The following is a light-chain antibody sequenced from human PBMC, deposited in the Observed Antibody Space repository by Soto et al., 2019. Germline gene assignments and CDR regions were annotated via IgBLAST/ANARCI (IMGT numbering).Light chain of an antibody. CDR2: QTS. Sequence: DIQMTQSPSTLSAFVGGRVTITCRASQSISSRLAWYQLKPGKAPKVLIYQTSILESGVPSSFSGSGSGTEFTLTISSLQPDDFATYYCQQYHTYPWTFGQGTKVEVK. J-gene: IGKJ1*01. CDR3: QQYHTYPWT. V-gene: IGKV1-5*03. CDR1: QSISSR.